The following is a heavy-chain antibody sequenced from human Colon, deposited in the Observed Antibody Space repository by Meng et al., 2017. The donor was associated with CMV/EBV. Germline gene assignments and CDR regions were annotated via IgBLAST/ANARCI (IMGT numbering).Heavy chain of an antibody. CDR2: IQYDGSNR. V-gene: IGHV3-30*02. J-gene: IGHJ4*02. D-gene: IGHD2-21*01. CDR1: GFTFGIYT. Sequence: GESLKISCAASGFTFGIYTMDWVRQAPGKGLEWVAFIQYDGSNRYYADSVKGRFTVSRDNSKNTLYLQMNSLRVEDTAVFYCAKDAYGDLGLLDDWGQGTLVTVSS. CDR3: AKDAYGDLGLLDD.